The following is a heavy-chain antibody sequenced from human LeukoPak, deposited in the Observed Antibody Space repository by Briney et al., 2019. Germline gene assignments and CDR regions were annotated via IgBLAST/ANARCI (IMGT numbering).Heavy chain of an antibody. V-gene: IGHV1-69*04. D-gene: IGHD3-3*01. CDR1: GGTFSSYA. Sequence: GASVKVSCKASGGTFSSYAISWVRQAPGQGLEWMGRIIPIFGIANYAQEFQGRVTITADKSTSTAYMELSSLRSEDTAVYYCARDLEGVTIFGVVPFFDYWGQGTLVTVSS. CDR2: IIPIFGIA. J-gene: IGHJ4*02. CDR3: ARDLEGVTIFGVVPFFDY.